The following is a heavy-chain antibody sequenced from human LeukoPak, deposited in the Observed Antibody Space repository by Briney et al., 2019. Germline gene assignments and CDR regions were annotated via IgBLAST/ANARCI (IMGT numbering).Heavy chain of an antibody. V-gene: IGHV3-30*18. CDR3: AKVSGSGYDSDYYYGMDV. J-gene: IGHJ6*02. CDR2: ISYDGSNK. D-gene: IGHD5-12*01. Sequence: GGSLRLSCAASGFTFSSYGMHWVRQAPGKGLEWVAVISYDGSNKYYADSVKGRFTISRDNPKNTLYLQMNSLRAEDTAVYYCAKVSGSGYDSDYYYGMDVWGQGTTVTVSS. CDR1: GFTFSSYG.